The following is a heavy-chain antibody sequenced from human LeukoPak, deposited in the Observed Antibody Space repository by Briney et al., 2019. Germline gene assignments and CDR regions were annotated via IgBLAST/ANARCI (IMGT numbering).Heavy chain of an antibody. J-gene: IGHJ4*02. CDR1: GGSFNGYY. V-gene: IGHV4-34*01. CDR2: INHSGST. Sequence: SETLSLTCAVYGGSFNGYYWTWIRQPPGKGLEWIGEINHSGSTDYNPSLKSRVTISVDTSKNQFSLKLNSVTAADTAGYYCARGQLRLSNWGQGSLVIVSS. CDR3: ARGQLRLSN. D-gene: IGHD6-25*01.